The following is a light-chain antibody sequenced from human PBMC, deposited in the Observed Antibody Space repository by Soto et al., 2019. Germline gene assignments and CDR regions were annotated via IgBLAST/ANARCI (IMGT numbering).Light chain of an antibody. Sequence: LSAKQGERATLSCRASQSISSNLAWYQQKPGQAPRLLIYDVSRRATGIPDRFSGSGSGTDFTLTVSRLEPEDFAVYYCQQYGFSPETFGQGTKVDI. V-gene: IGKV3-20*01. CDR2: DVS. CDR3: QQYGFSPET. J-gene: IGKJ1*01. CDR1: QSISSN.